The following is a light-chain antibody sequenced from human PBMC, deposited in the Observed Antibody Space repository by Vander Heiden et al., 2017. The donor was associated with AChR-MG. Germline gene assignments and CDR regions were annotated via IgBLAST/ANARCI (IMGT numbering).Light chain of an antibody. CDR3: SSYAGRNIMV. Sequence: QSALPQPPSASGSPGPPVTISCTGTSSDVGAYNYVSWYQQHPGKAPKIMIYEVSKRPSGVPDRFSGSKSGNTASLTVSGLQAEDEADYYCSSYAGRNIMVFGGGTKLTVL. CDR1: SSDVGAYNY. J-gene: IGLJ2*01. CDR2: EVS. V-gene: IGLV2-8*01.